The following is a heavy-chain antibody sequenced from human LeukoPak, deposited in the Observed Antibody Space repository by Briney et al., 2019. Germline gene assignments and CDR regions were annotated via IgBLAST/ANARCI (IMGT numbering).Heavy chain of an antibody. CDR3: AKSDPPLPY. CDR1: GFTFSNER. V-gene: IGHV3-74*01. J-gene: IGHJ4*02. CDR2: INNDGSDP. Sequence: GGSLRLSCAASGFTFSNERIHCARHAPGEGPWWVSYINNDGSDPTYADSVKGRFTISRDNAKSTLYLHMNSLRAEDTGVYFCAKSDPPLPYWGQGTLVTVSS.